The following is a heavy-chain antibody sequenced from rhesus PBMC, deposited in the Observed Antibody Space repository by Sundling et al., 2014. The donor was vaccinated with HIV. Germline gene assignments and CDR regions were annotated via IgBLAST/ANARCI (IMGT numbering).Heavy chain of an antibody. D-gene: IGHD4-29*01. Sequence: QVQLQESGPGLVRPSETLSLTCVVSGGSISDSYRWSWIRQSPGKGLEWVGSVYGSDGSTEYNPSLKSRVTISKDTSKNQFSLKLSSVTAADTAVYYCAREETTVAAIYFDYWGQGVLVTVSS. CDR2: VYGSDGST. V-gene: IGHV4-93*01. CDR3: AREETTVAAIYFDY. J-gene: IGHJ4*01. CDR1: GGSISDSYR.